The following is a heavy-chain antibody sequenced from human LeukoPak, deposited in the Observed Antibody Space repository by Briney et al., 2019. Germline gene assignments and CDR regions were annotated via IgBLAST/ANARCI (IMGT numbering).Heavy chain of an antibody. V-gene: IGHV1-46*01. CDR3: ARGGSGYCTNGICSNSRRESTGIDY. Sequence: ASVKVSCKASGYTFTSYYMHWVRQAPGQGLEWMGIINPSGGSTSYAQKFQGRVTMTRDTSTSTVYMELSRLRAEDTAVYSCARGGSGYCTNGICSNSRRESTGIDYWGQGTLVTVSS. CDR1: GYTFTSYY. D-gene: IGHD2-8*01. CDR2: INPSGGST. J-gene: IGHJ4*02.